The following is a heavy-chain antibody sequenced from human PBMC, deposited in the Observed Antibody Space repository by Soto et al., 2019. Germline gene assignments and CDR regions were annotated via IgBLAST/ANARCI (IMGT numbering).Heavy chain of an antibody. CDR1: GGSISSYY. D-gene: IGHD6-13*01. J-gene: IGHJ5*02. CDR3: ARDGSGSSWFYNWFDP. Sequence: QVQLQESGPGLVKPSETLSLTCTVSGGSISSYYWSWIRQPPGKGLEWIGYIYYSGSTNYNPSLKSRVTISVDTSKNQFSLKLSSMTAADTAVYYCARDGSGSSWFYNWFDPWGQGTLVTVSS. V-gene: IGHV4-59*01. CDR2: IYYSGST.